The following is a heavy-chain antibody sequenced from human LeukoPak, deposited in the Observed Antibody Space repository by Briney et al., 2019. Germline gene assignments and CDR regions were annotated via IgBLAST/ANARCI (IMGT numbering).Heavy chain of an antibody. CDR3: AGYCSGGSCYTSFDY. Sequence: GGSLRLSCVASGFIFSNAWMSWVRQAPGKGLEWVSAISGSGGSTYYADSVKGRFTISRDNSKNTLYLQMNSLRAEDTAVYYCAGYCSGGSCYTSFDYWGQGTLVTVSS. CDR2: ISGSGGST. J-gene: IGHJ4*02. CDR1: GFIFSNAW. D-gene: IGHD2-15*01. V-gene: IGHV3-23*01.